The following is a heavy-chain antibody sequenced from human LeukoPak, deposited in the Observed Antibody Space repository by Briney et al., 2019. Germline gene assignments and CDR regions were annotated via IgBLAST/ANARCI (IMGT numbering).Heavy chain of an antibody. CDR3: AKRREAGIGSLYYFGS. J-gene: IGHJ4*02. CDR2: ISTSGDST. Sequence: GGSLRLSCAASGFTFTNYAMNWVRQAPGKGLEWVSAISTSGDSTYYTDSVKGRFTIFRDNSKNTLYLQMNSLRAEDTALYYCAKRREAGIGSLYYFGSWGQGTLVTVSS. CDR1: GFTFTNYA. D-gene: IGHD1-14*01. V-gene: IGHV3-23*01.